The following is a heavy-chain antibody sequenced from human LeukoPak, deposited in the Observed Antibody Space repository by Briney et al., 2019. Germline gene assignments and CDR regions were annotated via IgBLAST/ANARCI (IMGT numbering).Heavy chain of an antibody. CDR2: ISYDGSNK. D-gene: IGHD2-2*02. J-gene: IGHJ4*02. CDR1: GFTFSSYA. Sequence: GGSLRLSCAASGFTFSSYAMHWVRQAPGKGLGWVAVISYDGSNKYYADSVKGRFTISRDNSKNTLHLQMNSLRAEDTAVYYCAKTLIPHFDYWGQGTLVTVSS. CDR3: AKTLIPHFDY. V-gene: IGHV3-30-3*02.